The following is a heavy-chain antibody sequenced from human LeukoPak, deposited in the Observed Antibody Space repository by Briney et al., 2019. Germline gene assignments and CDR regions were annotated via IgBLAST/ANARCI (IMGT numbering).Heavy chain of an antibody. CDR2: INPSGGST. Sequence: ASVRVSCKASGYTFTSYYMHWVRQAPGQGLEWMGIINPSGGSTSYAQKFQGRVTMTRDTSTSTVYMELSSLRSEDTAVYYCVRSFPDLQQGYYYYGMDVWGQGTTVTVSS. J-gene: IGHJ6*02. CDR1: GYTFTSYY. CDR3: VRSFPDLQQGYYYYGMDV. V-gene: IGHV1-46*01. D-gene: IGHD3-3*01.